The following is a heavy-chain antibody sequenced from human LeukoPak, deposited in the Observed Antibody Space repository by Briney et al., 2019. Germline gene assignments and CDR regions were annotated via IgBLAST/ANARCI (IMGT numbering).Heavy chain of an antibody. CDR1: GGSISSGDYY. CDR2: IYYSGST. Sequence: SETLSLTCTVSGGSISSGDYYWSWIRQPPGKGLEWIGYIYYSGSTNYNPSLKGRVTISVDTSKNQFSLKLSSVTAADTAVYHCARGLVGATVPFDYWGQGTLVTVSS. D-gene: IGHD1-26*01. V-gene: IGHV4-61*08. J-gene: IGHJ4*02. CDR3: ARGLVGATVPFDY.